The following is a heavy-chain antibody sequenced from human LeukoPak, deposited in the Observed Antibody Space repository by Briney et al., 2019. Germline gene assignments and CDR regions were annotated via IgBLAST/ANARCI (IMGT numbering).Heavy chain of an antibody. CDR3: AKDRGLRGQEFDP. D-gene: IGHD5-12*01. Sequence: GGSLRLSCATSGFTFSRYAMHWVRQAPGKGLEWVALISYDANIGSNKYYADSVKGRFTISRDNSKNTLYLQMNSLRAEDTAVYYCAKDRGLRGQEFDPWGQGTLVTVSS. V-gene: IGHV3-30-3*01. CDR2: ISYDANIGSNK. CDR1: GFTFSRYA. J-gene: IGHJ5*02.